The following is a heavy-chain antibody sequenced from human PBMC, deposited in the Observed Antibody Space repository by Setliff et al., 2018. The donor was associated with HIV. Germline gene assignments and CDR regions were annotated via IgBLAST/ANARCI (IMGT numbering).Heavy chain of an antibody. CDR2: IKSRAEDETT. D-gene: IGHD3-10*01. CDR1: ELTFSNAW. CDR3: TTRVVFGDLFTFDY. J-gene: IGHJ4*02. V-gene: IGHV3-15*01. Sequence: PGGSLRLSCGVSELTFSNAWMSWVRQAPGKGLEWVGRIKSRAEDETTHYATPVKGRFTISRDDSKNMVFLQMTSLKAEDTAVYYCTTRVVFGDLFTFDYWGQGTLVTVSS.